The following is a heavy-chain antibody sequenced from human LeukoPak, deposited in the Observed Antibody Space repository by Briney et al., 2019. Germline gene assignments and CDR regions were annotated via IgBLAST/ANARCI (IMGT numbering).Heavy chain of an antibody. CDR1: GFTFSDYA. CDR2: ITDSGGDT. J-gene: IGHJ4*02. V-gene: IGHV3-23*01. CDR3: AKGSASSRPYYFDY. D-gene: IGHD6-19*01. Sequence: GGSLRLSCAASGFTFSDYAMSWVRQAPGKGLEWFSGITDSGGDTYYADYVKGRFTISRDNSKNTLEPQMSSLRAEDTAIYYCAKGSASSRPYYFDYWGQGALVTVSS.